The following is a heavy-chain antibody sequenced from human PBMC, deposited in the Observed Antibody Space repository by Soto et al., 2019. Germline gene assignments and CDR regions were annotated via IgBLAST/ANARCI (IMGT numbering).Heavy chain of an antibody. D-gene: IGHD3-3*01. CDR1: GFIVSGIF. Sequence: EVRLVESGGGLVQPGGSLRLSCAASGFIVSGIFMTWVRQVPGKGPEWVSTLSSDDKTYYVDSVRGRFTISRDSSKNTLFLQMNTLRAEDTAVYHCARDIFGGSYDFWHGGQGTLVTVSS. CDR2: LSSDDKT. V-gene: IGHV3-66*01. CDR3: ARDIFGGSYDFWH. J-gene: IGHJ4*02.